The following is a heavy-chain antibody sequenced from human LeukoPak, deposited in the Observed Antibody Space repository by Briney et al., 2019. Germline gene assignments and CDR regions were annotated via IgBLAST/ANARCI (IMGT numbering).Heavy chain of an antibody. Sequence: SETLSLTCTVSGGSISNYYWSWIRQPPGKGLEWIGYIYYSGSTNYNPSLKSRVTISVDTSKNQFSLKLSSVTAADTAVYYCAKSPGGYSGPFGDWGQGTLVTVSS. D-gene: IGHD5-12*01. CDR1: GGSISNYY. CDR2: IYYSGST. V-gene: IGHV4-59*12. CDR3: AKSPGGYSGPFGD. J-gene: IGHJ4*02.